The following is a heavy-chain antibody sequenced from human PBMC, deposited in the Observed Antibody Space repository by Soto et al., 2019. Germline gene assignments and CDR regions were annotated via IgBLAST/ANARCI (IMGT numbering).Heavy chain of an antibody. CDR1: GYTFTSYD. J-gene: IGHJ4*02. V-gene: IGHV1-8*01. Sequence: QVQLVQSGAEVKKPGASVKVSCKASGYTFTSYDINWVRQATGQGLEWMGWMNPNSGNTGYAQKFQGRVTMTRNTSKRTAYMELSSLRSADTAVYYGARGLTIWGVVPGWGQGTLVTVSS. CDR2: MNPNSGNT. D-gene: IGHD3-3*01. CDR3: ARGLTIWGVVPG.